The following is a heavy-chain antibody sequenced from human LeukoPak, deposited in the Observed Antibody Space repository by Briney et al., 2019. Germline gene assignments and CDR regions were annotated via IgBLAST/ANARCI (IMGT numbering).Heavy chain of an antibody. CDR3: ASLRGGIYYYYYYMDV. CDR1: GFTFGSYS. V-gene: IGHV3-21*01. Sequence: PGGSLRLSCAASGFTFGSYSMNWVRQAPGKGLEWVSSISSSSSYIYYADSVKGRFTISRDNAKNSLYLQMNSLRAEDTAVYYCASLRGGIYYYYYYMDVWGKGTTVTVSS. J-gene: IGHJ6*03. D-gene: IGHD3-16*01. CDR2: ISSSSSYI.